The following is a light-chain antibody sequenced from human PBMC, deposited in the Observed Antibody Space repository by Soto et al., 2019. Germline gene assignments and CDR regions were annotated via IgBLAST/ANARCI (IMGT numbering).Light chain of an antibody. Sequence: QSALTQPASVSGSPGQSITISCTGTSSDVGGYNYVSWYQQHPGKAPKLMIYEVSNRPSGVSNRFSGCKSGNTASLTMSGLQAEDEADYYCSSYTSSSTLALYVFGTGTKVTVL. J-gene: IGLJ1*01. CDR2: EVS. V-gene: IGLV2-14*01. CDR1: SSDVGGYNY. CDR3: SSYTSSSTLALYV.